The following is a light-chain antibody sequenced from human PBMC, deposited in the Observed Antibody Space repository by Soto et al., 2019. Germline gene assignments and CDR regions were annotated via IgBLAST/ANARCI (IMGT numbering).Light chain of an antibody. CDR1: SSDVGGYNY. CDR2: EVS. V-gene: IGLV2-8*01. Sequence: QSALTLPPSASGSPGQSLTIHCTGTSSDVGGYNYVAWYQQHPGKAPKLMIYEVSKRPSGVPNRFSGSKSGNTASLTVSGPQAEDEADYYCSSYAGIYTPYVFGTGTKVTVL. J-gene: IGLJ1*01. CDR3: SSYAGIYTPYV.